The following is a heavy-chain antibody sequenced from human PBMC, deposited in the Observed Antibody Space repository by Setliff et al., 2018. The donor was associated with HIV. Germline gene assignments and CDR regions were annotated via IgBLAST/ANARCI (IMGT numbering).Heavy chain of an antibody. CDR3: AKEPKLGGTASPFDY. V-gene: IGHV4-31*03. CDR2: IYNTGST. D-gene: IGHD6-19*01. J-gene: IGHJ4*02. CDR1: GGSINRSNYY. Sequence: SETLSLTCTVPGGSINRSNYYWGWIRQHPGKGLEWIGYIYNTGSTYHSPSLESRVTISIDTSKNQFSLKLSSVTAADTAVYFCAKEPKLGGTASPFDYWGQGTLVTVSS.